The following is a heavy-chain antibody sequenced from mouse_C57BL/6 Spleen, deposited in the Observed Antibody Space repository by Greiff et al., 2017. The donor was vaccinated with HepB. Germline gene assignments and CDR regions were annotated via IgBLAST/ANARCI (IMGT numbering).Heavy chain of an antibody. CDR3: ARGGGFYPY. CDR2: IYPGDGDT. J-gene: IGHJ3*01. Sequence: VQLQQSGPELVKPGASVKISCKASGYAFSSSWMNWVKQRPGKGLEWIGRIYPGDGDTNYNGKFKGKATLTADKSSSTAYMQLSSLTSEDSAVYFCARGGGFYPYWGQGTLVTVSA. CDR1: GYAFSSSW. V-gene: IGHV1-82*01.